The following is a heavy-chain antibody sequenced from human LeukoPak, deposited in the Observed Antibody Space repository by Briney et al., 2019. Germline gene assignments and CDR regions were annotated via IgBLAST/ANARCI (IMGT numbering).Heavy chain of an antibody. Sequence: SGTLSLTCTVSGGSISSGGYYWSWIRQPPGKGLEWIGYIYHSGSSYYNPSLKSRVTISVDRSKNQFSLKLSSVTAADTAVYYCAGGDYSNWFDPWGQGTLVTVSS. CDR2: IYHSGSS. CDR3: AGGDYSNWFDP. CDR1: GGSISSGGYY. D-gene: IGHD3-10*01. J-gene: IGHJ5*02. V-gene: IGHV4-30-2*02.